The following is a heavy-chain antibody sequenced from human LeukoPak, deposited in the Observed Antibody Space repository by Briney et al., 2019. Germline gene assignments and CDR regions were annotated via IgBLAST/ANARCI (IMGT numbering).Heavy chain of an antibody. D-gene: IGHD6-19*01. CDR2: IYTSGST. V-gene: IGHV4-61*02. J-gene: IGHJ4*02. CDR1: GGSISSGSYY. Sequence: SQTLSLTCTVSGGSISSGSYYWSWIRQPAGKGLEWIGRIYTSGSTNYNPSLKSRVTISVDTSKNQFSLKLSSVTAADTAVYYCARRSGLDNFDYWGQGTLVTVSS. CDR3: ARRSGLDNFDY.